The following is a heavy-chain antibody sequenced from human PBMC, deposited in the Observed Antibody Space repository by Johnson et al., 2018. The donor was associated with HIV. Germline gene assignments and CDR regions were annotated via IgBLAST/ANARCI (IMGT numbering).Heavy chain of an antibody. J-gene: IGHJ3*02. CDR1: GFTFSSYG. CDR3: AGAPTYYNFWSGTSGAFDI. CDR2: IWYDGINK. D-gene: IGHD3-3*01. Sequence: QVQLVESGGGVVQPGRSLRLSCAAFGFTFSSYGIHWVRQAPGKGLEWVAVIWYDGINKYYVDSVKGRFTISRDNAKNSLYLQMNSLRAEDTAVYYCAGAPTYYNFWSGTSGAFDIWGQGTMVTVSS. V-gene: IGHV3-33*01.